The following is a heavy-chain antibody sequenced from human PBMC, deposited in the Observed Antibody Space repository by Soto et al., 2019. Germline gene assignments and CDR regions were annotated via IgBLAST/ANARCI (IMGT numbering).Heavy chain of an antibody. D-gene: IGHD6-13*01. CDR2: INSDGSVT. Sequence: EVQLVESGGGLVQPGGSLRLSCAASEFTFSSYWMHWVRQAPGKGLVWVSRINSDGSVTSYADSVKGRFTISRDNSKNTLYLQMNSLRAEDTAVYYCAKGHKLASYYYGMDVWGQGTSVTVSS. V-gene: IGHV3-74*01. CDR1: EFTFSSYW. J-gene: IGHJ6*02. CDR3: AKGHKLASYYYGMDV.